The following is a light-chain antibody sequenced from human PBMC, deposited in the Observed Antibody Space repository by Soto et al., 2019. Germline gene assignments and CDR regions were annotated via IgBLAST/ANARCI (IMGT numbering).Light chain of an antibody. J-gene: IGKJ5*01. Sequence: EIVLTQSPATLSLSPGERATLSCRTSLSVSSSYLAWYPQKPGQAPRLLIYGASSRATGIPDRLSGSGSGTDFTLTISRLEPEDFAVYYCQQYGSSPRFGQGTRLEIK. CDR3: QQYGSSPR. CDR1: LSVSSSY. CDR2: GAS. V-gene: IGKV3-20*01.